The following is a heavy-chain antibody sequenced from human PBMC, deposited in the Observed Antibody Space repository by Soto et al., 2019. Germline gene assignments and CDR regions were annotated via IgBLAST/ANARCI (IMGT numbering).Heavy chain of an antibody. CDR3: AKEPLDDCSGGSCYADN. CDR2: IYSGGST. Sequence: QPGGSLRLSCAASGFTVSSNYMSWVRQAPGKGLEWVSVIYSGGSTYYADSVKGRFTISRDNSKNTLYLQMNSLRAEDTAVYYFAKEPLDDCSGGSCYADNWGQGTLVTVSS. J-gene: IGHJ4*02. V-gene: IGHV3-53*01. CDR1: GFTVSSNY. D-gene: IGHD2-15*01.